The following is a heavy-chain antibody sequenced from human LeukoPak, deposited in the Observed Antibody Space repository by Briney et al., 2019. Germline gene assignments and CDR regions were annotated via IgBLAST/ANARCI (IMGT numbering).Heavy chain of an antibody. CDR3: ARGFRDSSGRKPDY. D-gene: IGHD3-22*01. Sequence: GASVKVSCKVSGYTLTELSMHWVRQATGQGLEWMGWMNPNSGNTGYAQKFQDRVTMTRNTSINTAYMELSSLRSEDMAVYYCARGFRDSSGRKPDYWGQGTLVTVSS. CDR1: GYTLTELS. V-gene: IGHV1-8*01. J-gene: IGHJ4*02. CDR2: MNPNSGNT.